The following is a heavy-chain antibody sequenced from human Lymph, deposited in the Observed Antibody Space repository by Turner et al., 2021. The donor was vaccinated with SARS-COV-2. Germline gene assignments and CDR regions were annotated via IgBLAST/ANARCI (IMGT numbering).Heavy chain of an antibody. CDR1: GIIVSRNY. V-gene: IGHV3-53*02. J-gene: IGHJ6*02. CDR3: AIDLGTYGMDV. CDR2: IYSGGTT. Sequence: EVQLVETGGGLRLPGGSLRLSCAASGIIVSRNYMNWVRQAPGKGLEWVSVIYSGGTTYYADSVKGRFTISRDNSKNTLYLQMNSLRVEDTAVYYCAIDLGTYGMDVWGQGTTVTVSS. D-gene: IGHD6-13*01.